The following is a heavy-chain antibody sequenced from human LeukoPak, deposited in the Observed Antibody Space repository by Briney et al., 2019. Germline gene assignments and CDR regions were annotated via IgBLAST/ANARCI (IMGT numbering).Heavy chain of an antibody. D-gene: IGHD7-27*01. J-gene: IGHJ4*02. Sequence: GRSLRLSCAASGFTFSSYAMHWVRQAPGKGLEWVAAISYDGSNRYYADSVKGRFTISRDNAKNSLYLQMNSLRAEDTAVYYCTRSNWGPEYWGQGTLVTVSS. V-gene: IGHV3-30*04. CDR2: ISYDGSNR. CDR1: GFTFSSYA. CDR3: TRSNWGPEY.